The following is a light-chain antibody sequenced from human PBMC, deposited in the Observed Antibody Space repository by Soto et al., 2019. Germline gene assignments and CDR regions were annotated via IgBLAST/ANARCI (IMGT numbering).Light chain of an antibody. V-gene: IGKV1-5*01. CDR1: QSISSW. CDR3: LQHYSYPGT. Sequence: DIQMTQSPSTLSASVGDRFTIACRASQSISSWLAWYQQKPGKAPKLLIYDASSLESGVPSRFSGSGSGTEFTLTISSPQPEDFATYSCLQHYSYPGTFGQGTKVDI. J-gene: IGKJ1*01. CDR2: DAS.